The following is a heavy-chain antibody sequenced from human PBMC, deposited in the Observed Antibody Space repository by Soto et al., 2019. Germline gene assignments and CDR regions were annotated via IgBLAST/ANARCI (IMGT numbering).Heavy chain of an antibody. CDR1: GGTFSSYT. J-gene: IGHJ6*03. D-gene: IGHD3-9*01. Sequence: SVKVSCKASGGTFSSYTISWVRQAPGQGLEWTGRIIPILGIANYAQKFQGRVTITADKSTSTAYMELSSLRSEDTAVYYCARGGEAGDPYVILTGYNYYYYMDVWGKGTTVTVSS. CDR2: IIPILGIA. CDR3: ARGGEAGDPYVILTGYNYYYYMDV. V-gene: IGHV1-69*02.